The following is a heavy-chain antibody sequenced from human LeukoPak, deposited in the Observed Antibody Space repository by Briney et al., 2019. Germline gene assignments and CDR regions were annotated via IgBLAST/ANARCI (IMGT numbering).Heavy chain of an antibody. Sequence: PSETLSLTCTVSGGSISSSSYYWGWISQPPGKGLEWIGSIYYSGSTYYNPSLKSRVTISVDTSKNQFSLKLSSVTAADTAVYYCARVVPIAAAGPFDYWGQGTLVTVSS. D-gene: IGHD6-13*01. CDR3: ARVVPIAAAGPFDY. CDR1: GGSISSSSYY. J-gene: IGHJ4*02. V-gene: IGHV4-39*07. CDR2: IYYSGST.